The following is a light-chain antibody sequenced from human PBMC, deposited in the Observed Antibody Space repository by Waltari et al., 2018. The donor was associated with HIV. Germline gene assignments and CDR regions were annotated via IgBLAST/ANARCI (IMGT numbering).Light chain of an antibody. CDR3: QSYDSSNWV. J-gene: IGLJ3*02. Sequence: NFMLTQPHAVSASPGKTVTISCPRSRGSIASNYVQWYQQRPGSSPTTVIYEDNQRPSGVPDRFSGSIDSSSNSASLTISGLKTEDEADYYCQSYDSSNWVFGGGTKLTVL. CDR2: EDN. V-gene: IGLV6-57*01. CDR1: RGSIASNY.